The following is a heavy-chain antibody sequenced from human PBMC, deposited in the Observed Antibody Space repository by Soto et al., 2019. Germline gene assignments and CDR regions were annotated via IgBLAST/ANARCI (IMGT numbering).Heavy chain of an antibody. D-gene: IGHD5-12*01. CDR3: ASSGYDPLSWFDP. Sequence: SETLSLTCTVSGGSISSSSYYWGWIRQPPGKGLEWIGSIYYSGSTYYNPSLKSRVTISVDTSKNQFSLKLSSVTAADTAVYYCASSGYDPLSWFDPWGQGTLVTVSS. J-gene: IGHJ5*02. V-gene: IGHV4-39*01. CDR1: GGSISSSSYY. CDR2: IYYSGST.